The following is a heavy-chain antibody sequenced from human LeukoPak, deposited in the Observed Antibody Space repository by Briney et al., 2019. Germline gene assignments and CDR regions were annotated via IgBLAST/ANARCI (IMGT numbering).Heavy chain of an antibody. CDR1: GFTFSSYA. Sequence: GGSLRLSCAASGFTFSSYAMSWVRQAPGKGLEWVSAISGSGGSTYYADSVKGRFTISGDNSKNTLYLQMNSLRAEDTAVYYCAKDYWMIVVSYFDYWGQGTLVTVSS. J-gene: IGHJ4*02. CDR2: ISGSGGST. D-gene: IGHD3-22*01. CDR3: AKDYWMIVVSYFDY. V-gene: IGHV3-23*01.